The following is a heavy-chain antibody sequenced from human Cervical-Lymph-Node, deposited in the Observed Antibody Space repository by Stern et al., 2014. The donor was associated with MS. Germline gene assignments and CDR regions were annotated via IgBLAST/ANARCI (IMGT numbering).Heavy chain of an antibody. V-gene: IGHV3-21*01. CDR1: GFTFSSYS. D-gene: IGHD6-19*01. CDR2: ISRSSSDI. CDR3: ASATQWLVPGGY. J-gene: IGHJ4*02. Sequence: EVQLVESGGGLVKPGGSLRLSCAASGFTFSSYSMNWVRQAPGKGQEWVSSISRSSSDIYYADSVKGRFTISRDNAKNSLYLQMNSLRAEDTAVYYCASATQWLVPGGYWGQGTLVTVSS.